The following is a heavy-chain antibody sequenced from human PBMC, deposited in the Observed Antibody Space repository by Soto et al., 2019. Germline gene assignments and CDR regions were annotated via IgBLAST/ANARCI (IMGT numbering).Heavy chain of an antibody. D-gene: IGHD5-12*01. CDR3: ARRRARGYDVFDY. CDR2: IYYSGST. CDR1: GGSISSSSYY. V-gene: IGHV4-39*01. Sequence: SETLSLTCTVSGGSISSSSYYWGWIRQPPGKGLEWIGSIYYSGSTYYNPSLKSRVTISVDTSKNQFSLKLSSVTAADTAVYYCARRRARGYDVFDYWGQGTLVTVSS. J-gene: IGHJ4*02.